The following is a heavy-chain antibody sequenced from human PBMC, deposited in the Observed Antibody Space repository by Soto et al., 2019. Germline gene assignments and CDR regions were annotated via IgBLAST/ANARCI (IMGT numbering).Heavy chain of an antibody. V-gene: IGHV4-39*01. Sequence: QLQLQESGPGLVKPSETLSLSCAVSGASITSTYYYWGWMRQAPGKVLEWIASIYYSGSTYFNPSPKSRFTISVDSSKNQFSLTLTSVTAADTAVYYCVRPQGSTSMYHWFDPWGQGTLVTVSS. CDR3: VRPQGSTSMYHWFDP. D-gene: IGHD3-10*01. J-gene: IGHJ5*02. CDR2: IYYSGST. CDR1: GASITSTYYY.